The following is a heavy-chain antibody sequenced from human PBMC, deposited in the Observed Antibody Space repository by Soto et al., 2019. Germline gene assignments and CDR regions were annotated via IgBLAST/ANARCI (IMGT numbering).Heavy chain of an antibody. CDR3: ARDEYSSSNY. CDR2: ISGSGGST. J-gene: IGHJ4*02. Sequence: GGSLRLSCSASGFTFSSYAMSWVRQAPGKGLEWVSAISGSGGSTYYADSVKGRFTISRDNSKNTLYLQMNSLRAEDTAVYYCARDEYSSSNYWGQGTLVTVSS. V-gene: IGHV3-23*01. D-gene: IGHD6-6*01. CDR1: GFTFSSYA.